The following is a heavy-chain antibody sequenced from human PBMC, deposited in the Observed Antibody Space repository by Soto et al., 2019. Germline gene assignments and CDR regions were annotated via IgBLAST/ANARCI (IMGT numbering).Heavy chain of an antibody. D-gene: IGHD6-13*01. J-gene: IGHJ4*02. V-gene: IGHV4-31*02. CDR2: IYFSGST. CDR1: GGSVGSGGYF. CDR3: ATFAKEENPKVQAWYAFDF. Sequence: TLSLPGTVSGGSVGSGGYFWSWIRQQRGRGLEWIGNIYFSGSTYYNPSLESRVAISVDTSNNQFTLKVTSVTAAATAMYYCATFAKEENPKVQAWYAFDFWGQGTLGTVSS.